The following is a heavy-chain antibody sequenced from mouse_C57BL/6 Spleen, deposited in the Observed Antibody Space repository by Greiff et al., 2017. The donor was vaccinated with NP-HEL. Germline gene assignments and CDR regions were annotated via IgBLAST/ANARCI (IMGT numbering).Heavy chain of an antibody. CDR2: INPNNGGT. V-gene: IGHV1-26*01. D-gene: IGHD1-1*01. Sequence: EVQLQQSGPELVKPGASVKISCKASGYTFTDYYMNWVKQSHGKSLEWVGDINPNNGGTSYNQKFKGKATSTVDKSSSTAYMELRSLTSEDSAVYYCETITTVVEGYFDYWGQGTTLTVSS. CDR3: ETITTVVEGYFDY. J-gene: IGHJ2*01. CDR1: GYTFTDYY.